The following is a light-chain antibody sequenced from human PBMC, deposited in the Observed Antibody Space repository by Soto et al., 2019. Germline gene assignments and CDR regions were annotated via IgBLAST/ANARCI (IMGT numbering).Light chain of an antibody. CDR3: QQYGSSPFT. J-gene: IGKJ3*01. CDR2: GAS. V-gene: IGKV3-20*01. CDR1: QSVTSSY. Sequence: ESVLIQYPSNPALSPRESAPLSHRPSQSVTSSYLAWYQQKPGQAPRLLIYGASSRATGIPDRFSGSGSGTDFTLTISRLEPEDFAVYYCQQYGSSPFTFGPGTKVDIK.